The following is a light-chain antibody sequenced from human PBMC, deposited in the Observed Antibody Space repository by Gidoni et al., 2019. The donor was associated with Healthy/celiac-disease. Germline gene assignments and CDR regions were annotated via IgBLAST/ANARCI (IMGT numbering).Light chain of an antibody. J-gene: IGKJ2*01. V-gene: IGKV1-33*01. CDR3: QQYDNLPMYT. CDR2: DAS. CDR1: QDISNY. Sequence: EIQSTQSLSSLSASVGDRVTITCQASQDISNYLNWYQQKPGKAPKLLIYDASNLETGVPSRFSGSGSGTDFTFTISSLQPEDIATYYCQQYDNLPMYTFGQGTKLEIK.